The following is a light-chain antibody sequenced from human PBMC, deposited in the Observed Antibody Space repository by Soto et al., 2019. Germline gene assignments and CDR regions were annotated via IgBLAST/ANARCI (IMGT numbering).Light chain of an antibody. CDR2: DVG. J-gene: IGLJ1*01. Sequence: QSALTQPASASGSPGESITISCTGTSSDVGGYNSVSWYQHHPGKAPKLILYDVGERPSGVSYRFSGSKSGNTASLTISGLQAADEADYFCSSFTSSITSVFGSGTKLTVL. V-gene: IGLV2-14*03. CDR3: SSFTSSITSV. CDR1: SSDVGGYNS.